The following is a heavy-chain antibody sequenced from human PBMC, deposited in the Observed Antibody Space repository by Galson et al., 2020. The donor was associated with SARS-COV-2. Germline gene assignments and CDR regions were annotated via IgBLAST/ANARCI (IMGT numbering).Heavy chain of an antibody. CDR1: GFTVSSYA. V-gene: IGHV3-64*01. CDR3: ARMEESDWELRNYYYYGMDV. D-gene: IGHD1-7*01. J-gene: IGHJ6*02. CDR2: INSNGVRT. Sequence: GESLKISCAASGFTVSSYAMHWVRQVPGKGLEYVSGINSNGVRTFYANSVKGRFTISRDNSKNTVYLQMGSLRGEDMAVYYCARMEESDWELRNYYYYGMDVWGQGTTVTVS.